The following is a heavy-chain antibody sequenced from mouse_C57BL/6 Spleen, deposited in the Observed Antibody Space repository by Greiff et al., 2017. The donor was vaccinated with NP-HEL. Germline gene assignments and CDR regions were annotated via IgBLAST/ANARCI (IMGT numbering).Heavy chain of an antibody. CDR1: GYTFTSYW. D-gene: IGHD2-3*01. J-gene: IGHJ2*01. CDR2: IDPNSGGT. V-gene: IGHV1-72*01. CDR3: AEGGWLLRGGYFDY. Sequence: QVHVKQPGAELVKPGASVKLSCKASGYTFTSYWMHWVKQRPGRGLEWIGRIDPNSGGTKYNEKFKSKATLTVDKPSSTAYMQLSSLTSEDSAVYYCAEGGWLLRGGYFDYWGQGTTLTVSS.